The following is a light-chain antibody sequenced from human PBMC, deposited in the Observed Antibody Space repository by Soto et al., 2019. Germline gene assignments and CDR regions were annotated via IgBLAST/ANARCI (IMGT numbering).Light chain of an antibody. CDR2: DAS. J-gene: IGKJ2*01. V-gene: IGKV3D-20*01. Sequence: EIVLTQSPATLSLSPGERATLSCGASQSVSRRYLAWYQQKPGLAPRLLIYDASSRATGIPDRFSGSGSGTDFTLTISRLEPEDFAVYYCQQYGTSPYTFGQGTKLEI. CDR3: QQYGTSPYT. CDR1: QSVSRRY.